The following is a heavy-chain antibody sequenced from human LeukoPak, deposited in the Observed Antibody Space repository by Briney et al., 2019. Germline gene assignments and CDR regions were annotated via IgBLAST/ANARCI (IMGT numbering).Heavy chain of an antibody. CDR2: ISYSGST. Sequence: SQTLSLTCTVSGGSVSSDYYCSWIRQPPGKGLEWIGFISYSGSTYYNPSLKSRVTISVDTSKNQFSLKLTSVTAADTAVYYCARNSHYYYYMDGWGIGTTVTVSS. D-gene: IGHD4-23*01. V-gene: IGHV4-30-4*08. J-gene: IGHJ6*03. CDR1: GGSVSSDYY. CDR3: ARNSHYYYYMDG.